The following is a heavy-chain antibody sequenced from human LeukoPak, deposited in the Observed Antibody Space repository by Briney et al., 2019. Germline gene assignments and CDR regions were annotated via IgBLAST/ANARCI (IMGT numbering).Heavy chain of an antibody. CDR3: ARVGIRFLEQYYFDY. D-gene: IGHD3-3*01. Sequence: GGSLRLSCAASGFTVSSNYMSWVRQAPGKGLEWVSVIYSGGSTYYADSVKGRFTVSRDNAMNSLFLQMNSLIAEDTAVYYCARVGIRFLEQYYFDYWGQGTLVTVSS. J-gene: IGHJ4*02. V-gene: IGHV3-53*01. CDR1: GFTVSSNY. CDR2: IYSGGST.